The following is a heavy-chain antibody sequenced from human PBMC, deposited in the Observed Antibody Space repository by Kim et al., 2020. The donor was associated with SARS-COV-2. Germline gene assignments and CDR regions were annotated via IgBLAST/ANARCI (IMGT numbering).Heavy chain of an antibody. V-gene: IGHV4-34*01. CDR1: GGSFSGYY. CDR3: ARVARYCSSTSCYTLYYYYYYMDV. J-gene: IGHJ6*03. CDR2: INHSGST. D-gene: IGHD2-2*02. Sequence: SETLSLTCAVYGGSFSGYYWSWIRQPPGKGLEWIGEINHSGSTNYNPSLKSRVTISVDTSKNQFSLKLSSVTAADTAVYYCARVARYCSSTSCYTLYYYYYYMDVWGKGTTVTVSS.